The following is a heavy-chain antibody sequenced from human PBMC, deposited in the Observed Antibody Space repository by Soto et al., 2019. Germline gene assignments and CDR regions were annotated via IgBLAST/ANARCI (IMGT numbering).Heavy chain of an antibody. V-gene: IGHV4-39*01. CDR1: GGFISNRLYY. J-gene: IGHJ5*02. Sequence: ETPSLTYTVSGGFISNRLYYWGWIRRLPGKGLAWIGSIYYSGKPIYNPSLHSRVTISVDTSKNQFTLKLRSLTAADTAVYYWVKRYGLGSPNWFSPWRLGSLVTVSS. D-gene: IGHD3-10*01. CDR3: VKRYGLGSPNWFSP. CDR2: IYYSGKP.